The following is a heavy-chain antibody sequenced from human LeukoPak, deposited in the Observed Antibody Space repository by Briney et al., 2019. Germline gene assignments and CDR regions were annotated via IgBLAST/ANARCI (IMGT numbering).Heavy chain of an antibody. J-gene: IGHJ6*03. CDR3: AREVESDDYYMDV. V-gene: IGHV4-39*02. CDR1: GGSISSSSYY. Sequence: SETLSLTCTVSGGSISSSSYYWGWIRQPPGKGLEWIGSIYYSGSTYYNPSLKSRVTISVDTSKNQFSLKLSSVTAADTAVYYCAREVESDDYYMDVWGKGTTVTVSS. D-gene: IGHD3-3*01. CDR2: IYYSGST.